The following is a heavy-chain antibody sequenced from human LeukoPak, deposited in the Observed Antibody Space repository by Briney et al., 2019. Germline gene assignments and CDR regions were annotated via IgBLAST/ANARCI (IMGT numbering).Heavy chain of an antibody. D-gene: IGHD5-12*01. CDR1: GGSFSGYY. CDR3: AGSGYSGCDLNY. Sequence: KPSETLSLTCAVYGGSFSGYYWSWIRQPPGKGLEWIGEINHSGSTNYNPSLKSRVTISVDTSKNQFSLKLSSVTAADTAVYYCAGSGYSGCDLNYWGQGTLVTVSS. V-gene: IGHV4-34*01. J-gene: IGHJ4*02. CDR2: INHSGST.